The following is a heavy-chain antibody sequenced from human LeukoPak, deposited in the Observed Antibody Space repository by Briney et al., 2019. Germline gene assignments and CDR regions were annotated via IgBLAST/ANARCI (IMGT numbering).Heavy chain of an antibody. D-gene: IGHD2-2*01. CDR1: GFTFSSYA. J-gene: IGHJ4*02. CDR3: AKDRNSCSSTSCHAYFFDY. Sequence: GGSLRLSCAVSGFTFSSYAMSWVRQAPGKGLEWVSAISGSGGSTYSADSVKGRFTISRDNSKNTLYLQMNSLRAEDTAVYYCAKDRNSCSSTSCHAYFFDYWGRGTLVTVSS. V-gene: IGHV3-23*01. CDR2: ISGSGGST.